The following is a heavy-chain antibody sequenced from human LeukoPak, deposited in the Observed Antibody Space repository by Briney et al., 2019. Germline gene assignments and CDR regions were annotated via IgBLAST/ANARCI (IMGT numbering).Heavy chain of an antibody. CDR2: IRYDGSNK. D-gene: IGHD6-6*01. CDR3: ARARQQLVGY. Sequence: GGSLRLSCAASGFTFSSYGMHWVRQAPGKGLEWVAFIRYDGSNKYYADSVKGRFTISRDNSKNTLYLQMNSLRAEDTAVYHCARARQQLVGYWGQGTLVTVSS. CDR1: GFTFSSYG. V-gene: IGHV3-30*02. J-gene: IGHJ4*02.